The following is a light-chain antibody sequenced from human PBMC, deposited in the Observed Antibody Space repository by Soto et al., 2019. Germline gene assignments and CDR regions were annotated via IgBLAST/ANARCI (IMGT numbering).Light chain of an antibody. V-gene: IGLV2-14*01. CDR3: SSYSTSATFV. CDR1: SSDVGGYNY. CDR2: EVS. Sequence: QSALTQPASVSGSPGQSITISCTGTSSDVGGYNYVSWYQQHPGKAPKLMIYEVSNRPSGVSNRFSGSKSGNTASLTISGLQAEVEADYYFSSYSTSATFVFGGGTKLTVL. J-gene: IGLJ3*02.